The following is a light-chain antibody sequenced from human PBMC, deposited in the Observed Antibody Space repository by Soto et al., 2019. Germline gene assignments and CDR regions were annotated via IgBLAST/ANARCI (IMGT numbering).Light chain of an antibody. CDR1: SSNIGSNP. CDR2: SNN. Sequence: QCVLTQPPSESGTPGQRVTISCSGSSSNIGSNPVNWYQQLPGTAPKLLIYSNNQRPSGVPDRFSGSKSVTASLAISGLQSEDEADYYCAAWDDSLNGPVFGGGTKLTVL. J-gene: IGLJ3*02. CDR3: AAWDDSLNGPV. V-gene: IGLV1-44*01.